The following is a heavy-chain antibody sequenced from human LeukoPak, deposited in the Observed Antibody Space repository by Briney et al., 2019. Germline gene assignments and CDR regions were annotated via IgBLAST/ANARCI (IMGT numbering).Heavy chain of an antibody. V-gene: IGHV4-34*01. D-gene: IGHD3-22*01. J-gene: IGHJ4*02. CDR1: GGSFSGYY. CDR3: ARLSGYSSGHYYSDY. Sequence: SETLSLTCAVYGGSFSGYYWSWIRQPPGKWLEWIGEINHSGSTNYNPSLKSRVTISVDTSKNQFSLKLSSVTAADTAVYYCARLSGYSSGHYYSDYWGQGTLVTVSS. CDR2: INHSGST.